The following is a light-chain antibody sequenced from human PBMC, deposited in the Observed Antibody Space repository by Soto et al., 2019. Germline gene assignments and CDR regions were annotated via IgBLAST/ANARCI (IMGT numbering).Light chain of an antibody. V-gene: IGKV3-15*01. Sequence: EIVMTQSPATLSVSPGERATLSCRASQNISSYLIWYQQKPGQAPRLLIYDASTRATGIPVRFSGSGSGTEFTLTISSLQSEDFGVYYCQQNKDWPGTFGQGTKVDI. CDR2: DAS. J-gene: IGKJ1*01. CDR1: QNISSY. CDR3: QQNKDWPGT.